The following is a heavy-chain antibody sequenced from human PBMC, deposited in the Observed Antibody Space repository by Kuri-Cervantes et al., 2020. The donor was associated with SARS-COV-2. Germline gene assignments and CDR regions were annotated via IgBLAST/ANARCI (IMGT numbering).Heavy chain of an antibody. CDR2: IYHSGST. Sequence: GSLRLSCAVSGYSISSGYYWGWIRQPPGKGLEWIGSIYHSGSTYYNPSLKSRVTISVDTSKNQFSLKLSSVTAADTAVYYCARDYYDFWSGSVYYYNYMDVWGKGTTVTVSS. D-gene: IGHD3-3*01. J-gene: IGHJ6*03. CDR1: GYSISSGYY. V-gene: IGHV4-38-2*02. CDR3: ARDYYDFWSGSVYYYNYMDV.